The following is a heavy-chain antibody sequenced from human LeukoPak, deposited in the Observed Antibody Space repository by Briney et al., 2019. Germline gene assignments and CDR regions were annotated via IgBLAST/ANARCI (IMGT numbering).Heavy chain of an antibody. CDR1: GYTFTSYG. CDR3: ASLIEYSSSRVRTDDAFDI. V-gene: IGHV1-18*01. CDR2: ISAYNGNT. D-gene: IGHD6-6*01. Sequence: GASVKVSCKASGYTFTSYGISWVRQAPGQGLEWMGGISAYNGNTNYAQKLQGRVTMTTDTSTSTAYMELRSLRSDDTAVYYCASLIEYSSSRVRTDDAFDIWGQGTMVTVSS. J-gene: IGHJ3*02.